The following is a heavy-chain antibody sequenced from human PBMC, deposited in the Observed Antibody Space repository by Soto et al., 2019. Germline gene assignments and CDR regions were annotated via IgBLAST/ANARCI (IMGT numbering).Heavy chain of an antibody. Sequence: GGSLRLSCVASGFTFGSRAMSWVRQAPGEGLEWVSTITDSGGDTKYADSVRGRFTISRDNSKNTLYLQMSSLRAEDSAVDYCARWSKDSFPGSRIFDFWGRGTLVTVSS. J-gene: IGHJ4*02. CDR1: GFTFGSRA. V-gene: IGHV3-23*01. CDR2: ITDSGGDT. CDR3: ARWSKDSFPGSRIFDF. D-gene: IGHD3-10*01.